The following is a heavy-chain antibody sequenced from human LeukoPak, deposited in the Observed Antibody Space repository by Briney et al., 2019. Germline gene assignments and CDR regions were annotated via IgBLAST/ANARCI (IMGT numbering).Heavy chain of an antibody. CDR3: ARVFVSSGYYYPYDY. CDR1: GFTLSSYW. J-gene: IGHJ4*02. V-gene: IGHV3-74*01. D-gene: IGHD3-22*01. Sequence: GGSLRLSCTDSGFTLSSYWMHWVRQVPGKGLVWVSHINSFGSNTNYADSVKGRFTISRDNAKNSLYLQMNSLRAEDTAVYYCARVFVSSGYYYPYDYWGQGTLVTVSS. CDR2: INSFGSNT.